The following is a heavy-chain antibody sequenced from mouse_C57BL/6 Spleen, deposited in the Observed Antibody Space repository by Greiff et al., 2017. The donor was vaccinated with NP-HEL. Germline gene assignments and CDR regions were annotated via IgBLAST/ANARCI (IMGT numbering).Heavy chain of an antibody. CDR1: GYTFTEYT. J-gene: IGHJ2*01. CDR3: ARHAPHYYGRGYFDY. V-gene: IGHV1-62-2*01. D-gene: IGHD1-2*01. CDR2: FYPGSGSI. Sequence: VKLVESGAELVKPGASVKLSCKASGYTFTEYTIHWVKQRSGQGLEWIGWFYPGSGSIKYNEKFKDKATLTADKSSSTVYMELSRLTSEDSAVYFCARHAPHYYGRGYFDYWGQGTTLTVSS.